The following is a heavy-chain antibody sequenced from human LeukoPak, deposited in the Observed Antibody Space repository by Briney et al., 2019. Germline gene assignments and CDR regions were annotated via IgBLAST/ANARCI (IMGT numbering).Heavy chain of an antibody. CDR3: ARLAAAGPYFGY. Sequence: ASVKVSCKASGYTFTSYYMHWVRQAPGQGLEWMGIINPSGGSTSYAQKFQGRVTMTRDTSTSTVYVELSSLRSEDTAVYYCARLAAAGPYFGYWGQGTLVTVSS. D-gene: IGHD6-13*01. V-gene: IGHV1-46*03. CDR2: INPSGGST. J-gene: IGHJ4*02. CDR1: GYTFTSYY.